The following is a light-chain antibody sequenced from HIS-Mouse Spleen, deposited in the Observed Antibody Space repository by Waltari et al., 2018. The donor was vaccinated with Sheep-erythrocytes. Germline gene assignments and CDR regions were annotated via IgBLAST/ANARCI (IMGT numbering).Light chain of an antibody. J-gene: IGKJ1*01. Sequence: DIQMTQSPSTLSASVGDRVTVTCRASQRISSWLAWYQQKQGKAPKLLIYKASSLESGVPSRFSGSGSGTEFTLTISSLQPDDFATYYCQQYNSYWTFGQGTKVEIK. CDR1: QRISSW. CDR3: QQYNSYWT. CDR2: KAS. V-gene: IGKV1-5*03.